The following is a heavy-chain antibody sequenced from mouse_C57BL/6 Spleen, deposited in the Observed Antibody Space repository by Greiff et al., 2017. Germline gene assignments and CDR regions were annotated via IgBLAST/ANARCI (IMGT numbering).Heavy chain of an antibody. V-gene: IGHV1-69*01. Sequence: VQLQQPGAELVMPGASVKLSCKASGYTFTSYWMHWVKQRPGQGLEWIGEIDPSDSYTNYNQKFKGKSTLTVDKSSSTAYMQLSSLTSEDSAVYYCARRMVPYWYFDVWGRGTTVTVSS. J-gene: IGHJ1*03. CDR1: GYTFTSYW. CDR3: ARRMVPYWYFDV. D-gene: IGHD2-1*01. CDR2: IDPSDSYT.